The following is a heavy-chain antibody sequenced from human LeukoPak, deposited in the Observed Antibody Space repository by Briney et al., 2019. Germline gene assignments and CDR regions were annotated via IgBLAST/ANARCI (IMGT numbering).Heavy chain of an antibody. CDR1: GFTFSSYG. CDR3: AREGPRGNSQFDY. Sequence: GGSLRLSCAASGFTFSSYGMHWVRQAPGKGLEWVALIWHDGSNKYYADSVKGRLTTSRDNSKNTLYLQMNSLRAEDTAVYYCAREGPRGNSQFDYWGQGTLVTVSS. CDR2: IWHDGSNK. J-gene: IGHJ4*02. D-gene: IGHD2/OR15-2a*01. V-gene: IGHV3-33*01.